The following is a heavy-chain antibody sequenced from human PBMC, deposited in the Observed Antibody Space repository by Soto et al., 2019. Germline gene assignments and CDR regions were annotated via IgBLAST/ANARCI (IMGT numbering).Heavy chain of an antibody. CDR2: MNPNSGNT. D-gene: IGHD3-3*01. CDR3: ARRMTWSLWCFDL. V-gene: IGHV1-8*01. Sequence: QVQLLQSGAEVKKPGTSVRVSCRASGYTFKDYDINWARRAPGQGLEWMGWMNPNSGNTAYARKFHDRITMTRSVSARTAFMELSSLTPEDTAVYYCARRMTWSLWCFDLWGSGTQVTVSS. J-gene: IGHJ2*01. CDR1: GYTFKDYD.